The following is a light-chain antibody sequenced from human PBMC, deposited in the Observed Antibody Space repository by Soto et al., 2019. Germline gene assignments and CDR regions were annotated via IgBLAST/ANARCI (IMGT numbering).Light chain of an antibody. CDR3: SSFTSILGL. CDR1: VSEVAGYTY. V-gene: IGLV2-14*03. CDR2: DVS. J-gene: IGLJ2*01. Sequence: QSALTQPASVSGSPGQSITISCTGAVSEVAGYTYVSWYQQHPGKGPKVIIYDVSNRPSGVSNRFSGSKSGTTASLTISRLQAEDEADYYCSSFTSILGLFGGGTKVTVL.